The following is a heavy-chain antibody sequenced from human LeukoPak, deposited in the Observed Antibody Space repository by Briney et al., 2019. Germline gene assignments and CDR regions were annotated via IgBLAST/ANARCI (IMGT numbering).Heavy chain of an antibody. J-gene: IGHJ4*02. CDR3: ARHPITTSGWPFDY. CDR1: GDSVTNYW. V-gene: IGHV5-51*01. CDR2: IYPGDSDT. Sequence: GESLKISCKGSGDSVTNYWIGWVRPMPGKGLEWMGIIYPGDSDTIYSPSFQGQVTISVDKSISTAYLQWSSLKASDTAMYYCARHPITTSGWPFDYWGQGTLVTVSS. D-gene: IGHD6-13*01.